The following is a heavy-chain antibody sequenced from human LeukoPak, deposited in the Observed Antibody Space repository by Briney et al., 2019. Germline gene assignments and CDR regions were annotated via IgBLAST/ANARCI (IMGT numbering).Heavy chain of an antibody. CDR3: AKDKAVVVIGYYFDY. V-gene: IGHV3-43*02. CDR2: ISGDGGST. J-gene: IGHJ4*02. CDR1: GFTFDDYA. Sequence: GGSLRLSCAASGFTFDDYAVHWVRQAPGKGLEWVSLISGDGGSTYYADSVKGRFTISRDNSKNSLYLQMNSLRTEDTALYYCAKDKAVVVIGYYFDYWGQGTLVTVSS. D-gene: IGHD3-22*01.